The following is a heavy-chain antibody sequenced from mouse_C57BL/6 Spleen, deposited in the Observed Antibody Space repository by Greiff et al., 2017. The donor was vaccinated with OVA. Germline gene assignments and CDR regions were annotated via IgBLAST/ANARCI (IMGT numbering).Heavy chain of an antibody. CDR1: GFTFSSYG. CDR2: ISSGGSYT. V-gene: IGHV5-6*01. J-gene: IGHJ4*01. CDR3: AKTAQATDYAMDY. Sequence: EVQRVESGGDLVKPGGSLKLSCAASGFTFSSYGMSWVRQTPDKRLEWVATISSGGSYTYYPDSVKGRFTISRDNAKNTLYLQMSSLKSEDTAMYYCAKTAQATDYAMDYWGQGTSVTVSS. D-gene: IGHD3-2*02.